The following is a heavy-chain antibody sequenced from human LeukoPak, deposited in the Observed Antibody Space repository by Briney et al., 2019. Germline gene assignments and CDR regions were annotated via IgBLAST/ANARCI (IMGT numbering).Heavy chain of an antibody. Sequence: PGGSLRLSCAASGFTFSNYAMHWVRQAPGKGLEWVAVISYDGSNKYYADSVKGRFTISRDNSKSTLYLQMNSLRAEDTAVYYCARVAGITMVRGVIPHDALDIWGQGTMVTVSS. CDR3: ARVAGITMVRGVIPHDALDI. V-gene: IGHV3-30-3*01. CDR2: ISYDGSNK. J-gene: IGHJ3*02. CDR1: GFTFSNYA. D-gene: IGHD3-10*01.